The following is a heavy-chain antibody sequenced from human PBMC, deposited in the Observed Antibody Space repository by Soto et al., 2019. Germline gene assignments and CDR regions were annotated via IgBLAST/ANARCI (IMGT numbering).Heavy chain of an antibody. D-gene: IGHD3-3*01. CDR3: ARRLGVLRLPYGRTYYMDV. CDR1: GYTFTSYD. CDR2: MNPNSGNT. V-gene: IGHV1-8*01. J-gene: IGHJ6*03. Sequence: ASVKVSCKASGYTFTSYDINWVRQATGQGLEWMGWMNPNSGNTGYAQKFQGRVTMTRNTSISTAHMELSSLRSEDTAVYYCARRLGVLRLPYGRTYYMDVWGKGTTVTVSS.